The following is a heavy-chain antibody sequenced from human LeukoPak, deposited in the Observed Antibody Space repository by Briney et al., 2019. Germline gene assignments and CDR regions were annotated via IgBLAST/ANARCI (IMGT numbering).Heavy chain of an antibody. D-gene: IGHD2-2*01. J-gene: IGHJ6*03. CDR3: ARGRLRYCSSTSCQKTNYYYYMDV. CDR2: INHSGST. Sequence: SETLFLTCAVYGGSFSGYYWSWIRQPPGKGLEWIGEINHSGSTNFNPSLKSRVTISVDTSKDQFSLKLSSVTAADTAVYYCARGRLRYCSSTSCQKTNYYYYMDVWGKGTTVTVSS. V-gene: IGHV4-34*01. CDR1: GGSFSGYY.